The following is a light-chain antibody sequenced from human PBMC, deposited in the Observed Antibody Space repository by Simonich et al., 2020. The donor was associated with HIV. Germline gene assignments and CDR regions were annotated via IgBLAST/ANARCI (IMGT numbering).Light chain of an antibody. CDR3: QSADSSGTYRV. Sequence: SYELTQPPSVSVSPGQTARITCSGDALPDQFAYWYQQKPGQTPVLIICKDTERPSGIPERFSGSSSGTTVTLTNSGVQAEDEADYYCQSADSSGTYRVFGGGTKLTVL. CDR2: KDT. CDR1: ALPDQF. V-gene: IGLV3-25*03. J-gene: IGLJ3*02.